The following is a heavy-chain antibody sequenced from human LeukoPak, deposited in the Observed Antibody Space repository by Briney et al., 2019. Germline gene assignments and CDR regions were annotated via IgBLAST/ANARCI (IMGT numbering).Heavy chain of an antibody. D-gene: IGHD3-16*01. CDR2: IKGRGGNT. Sequence: GGSLRLSCAASGFRFNTYWMSWVRQAPGKGLEWVSGIKGRGGNTYYADSVKGRFTISRDNSKNTLFLQMNSLRAEDTALYYCARERWGDAFDIWGQGTLVTVSS. V-gene: IGHV3-23*01. J-gene: IGHJ3*02. CDR1: GFRFNTYW. CDR3: ARERWGDAFDI.